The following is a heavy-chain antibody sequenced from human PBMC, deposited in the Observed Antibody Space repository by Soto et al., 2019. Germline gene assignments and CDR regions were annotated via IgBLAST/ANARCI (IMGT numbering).Heavy chain of an antibody. CDR1: GYIFTSYW. D-gene: IGHD3-9*01. CDR2: IYPGDSDT. CDR3: ARQNTYYDILTGSPPYYYYGMDV. J-gene: IGHJ6*02. V-gene: IGHV5-51*01. Sequence: GESLKISCKGSGYIFTSYWIGWVRQMPWKGLEWMGIIYPGDSDTRYSPSFQGQVTISADKSISTAYLQWSSLKASDTAMYYCARQNTYYDILTGSPPYYYYGMDVWGQGTTVTVSS.